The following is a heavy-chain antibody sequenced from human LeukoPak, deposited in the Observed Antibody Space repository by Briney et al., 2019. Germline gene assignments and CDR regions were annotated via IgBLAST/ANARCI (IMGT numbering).Heavy chain of an antibody. J-gene: IGHJ6*02. D-gene: IGHD2-2*01. CDR2: ISYDGSNK. CDR1: GFTFSSYA. Sequence: PVGSLRLSCAASGFTFSSYAMHWVRQAPGKGLEWVAVISYDGSNKYYADSVKGRFTISRDNSKNTLYLQMNSLRAEDTAVYYCARGCSSTSCYYYYYGMDVWGQGTTVTVSS. V-gene: IGHV3-30-3*01. CDR3: ARGCSSTSCYYYYYGMDV.